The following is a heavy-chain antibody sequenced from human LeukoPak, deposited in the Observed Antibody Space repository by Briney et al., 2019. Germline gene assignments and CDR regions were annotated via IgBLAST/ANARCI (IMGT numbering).Heavy chain of an antibody. CDR2: MNIDGSEK. J-gene: IGHJ4*02. Sequence: GGSLRLSCAASGFTFSSFWMGWVRQTPGKRLEWVANMNIDGSEKYYADSVKGRFSISRDNARNSVYLQMNSLRVDDTAVYYCVSFYETYWGRGTLVTVSS. V-gene: IGHV3-7*01. D-gene: IGHD2/OR15-2a*01. CDR3: VSFYETY. CDR1: GFTFSSFW.